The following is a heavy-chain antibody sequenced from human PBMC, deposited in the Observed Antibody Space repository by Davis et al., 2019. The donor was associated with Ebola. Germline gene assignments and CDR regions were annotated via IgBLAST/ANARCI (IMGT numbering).Heavy chain of an antibody. D-gene: IGHD3-10*01. CDR2: ISHSGST. CDR3: ARGRGWFGPFSFYYMDV. CDR1: NNSISSYY. J-gene: IGHJ6*03. Sequence: PSETLSLTCTVSNNSISSYYWTWIRQSPGKGLEWIGYISHSGSTKYNPSLKNRVTLSVDTSKNHFSLRRNVVAAADTAGYFWARGRGWFGPFSFYYMDVWGKGTTVTVSS. V-gene: IGHV4-59*01.